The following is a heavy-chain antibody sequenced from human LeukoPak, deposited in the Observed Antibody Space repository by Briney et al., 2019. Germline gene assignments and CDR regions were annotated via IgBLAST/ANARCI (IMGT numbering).Heavy chain of an antibody. CDR2: ISGSDSRT. CDR1: GFTFSNFA. J-gene: IGHJ4*02. Sequence: GGSLRLSCAASGFTFSNFAMSWVRQAPGKGLEWVSVISGSDSRTYYADSVKGRFTISRDNAKNLLYLQMDSLRVEDTAIYYCARDPRTVRIWGQGTLVTVSS. D-gene: IGHD1-1*01. CDR3: ARDPRTVRI. V-gene: IGHV3-23*01.